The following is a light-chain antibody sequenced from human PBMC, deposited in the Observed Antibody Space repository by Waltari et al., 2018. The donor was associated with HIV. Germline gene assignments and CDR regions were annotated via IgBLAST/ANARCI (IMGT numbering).Light chain of an antibody. CDR1: TSNIGSKY. CDR3: ATWDDSLSGWV. CDR2: RNN. V-gene: IGLV1-47*01. Sequence: QSVLTQPPPASGTPGPRVTIPCSGGTSNIGSKYVDWYQQLPGTAPKLLMYRNNQRPSGVPDRFSGSKSGTSASLAISGLRSEDEADYFCATWDDSLSGWVFGGGTNLTVL. J-gene: IGLJ3*02.